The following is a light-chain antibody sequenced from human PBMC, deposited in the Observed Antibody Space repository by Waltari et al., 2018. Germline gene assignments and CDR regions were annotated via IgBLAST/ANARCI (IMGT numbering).Light chain of an antibody. CDR1: ELADKY. J-gene: IGLJ2*01. CDR3: QSADDSGDHVL. CDR2: RNT. V-gene: IGLV3-25*03. Sequence: SPGLTQPPSVSVSPGQTAIITCSGAELADKYIYWFQPKSGQAPVVVIRRNTGRPSGIPGRFSAADSGTTGTLVISGVQAEDEAEYYCQSADDSGDHVLFGGGTKLTVL.